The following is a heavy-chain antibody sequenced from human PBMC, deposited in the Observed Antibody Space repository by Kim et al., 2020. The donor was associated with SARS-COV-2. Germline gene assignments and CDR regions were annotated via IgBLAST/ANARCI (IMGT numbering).Heavy chain of an antibody. CDR3: VKKKFFAAGSYSAFDY. D-gene: IGHD3-10*01. V-gene: IGHV1-3*04. CDR1: GYTFTDYP. Sequence: SVKVSCKTSGYTFTDYPLYWVRQAPGQGLEWMGWINTVSGDTRSSQNFQGRVTITRDTSANTAYMEVSSLRSEDTAVYYCVKKKFFAAGSYSAFDYWGQGTLVTVSS. J-gene: IGHJ4*02. CDR2: INTVSGDT.